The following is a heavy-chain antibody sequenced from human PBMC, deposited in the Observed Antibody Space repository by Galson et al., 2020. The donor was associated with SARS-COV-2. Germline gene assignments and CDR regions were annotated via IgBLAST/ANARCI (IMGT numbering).Heavy chain of an antibody. Sequence: GESLKISCAAYGFTFSSYGMPWVRQAPGKGLEWVAVIRYDGSNKYYADPVKGRFTISRDNSKNTLYLQMNSLRAEDTAVYYCARDLVGATYFDYWGQGTLVTVSS. D-gene: IGHD1-26*01. CDR1: GFTFSSYG. CDR2: IRYDGSNK. CDR3: ARDLVGATYFDY. V-gene: IGHV3-33*01. J-gene: IGHJ4*02.